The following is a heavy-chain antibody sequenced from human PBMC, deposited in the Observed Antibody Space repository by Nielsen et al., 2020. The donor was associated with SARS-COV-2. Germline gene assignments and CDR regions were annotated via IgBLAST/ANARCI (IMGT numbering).Heavy chain of an antibody. Sequence: GESLKISCKGSGYSFTSYWIGWVRQMPGKGLEWMGIIYPGDSDTRYSPSFQGQVTISADKSISTAYLQWSSLKASDTAMYYCARPSLALRAGNYYYYGMDVWGQGTTVTVSS. CDR2: IYPGDSDT. D-gene: IGHD5-24*01. J-gene: IGHJ6*02. V-gene: IGHV5-51*01. CDR1: GYSFTSYW. CDR3: ARPSLALRAGNYYYYGMDV.